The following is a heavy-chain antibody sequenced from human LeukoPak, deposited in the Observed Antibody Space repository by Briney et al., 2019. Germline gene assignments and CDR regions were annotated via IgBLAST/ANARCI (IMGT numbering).Heavy chain of an antibody. CDR2: ISYDGSNN. J-gene: IGHJ4*02. D-gene: IGHD3-16*02. Sequence: ISYDGSNNYYADSVKGRFTISRDNSKNTLYLQMNSLRAEDTAVYYCAKDRDFVTTYFDYWGQGTLVTVSS. CDR3: AKDRDFVTTYFDY. V-gene: IGHV3-30-3*02.